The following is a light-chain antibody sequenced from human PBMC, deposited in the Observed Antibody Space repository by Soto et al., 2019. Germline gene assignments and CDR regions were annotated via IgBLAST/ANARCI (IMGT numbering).Light chain of an antibody. J-gene: IGKJ1*01. CDR3: QQYSTYTPRT. CDR1: QSIRIW. V-gene: IGKV1-5*03. CDR2: KAS. Sequence: DIQMTQYPSTLSASAGDRVTITCRASQSIRIWLAWYQQKPGQAPKILIYKASSLESGVPSRFSGSGSGTEFTLTISSLQPDDFATYYCQQYSTYTPRTFGQGTKVDIK.